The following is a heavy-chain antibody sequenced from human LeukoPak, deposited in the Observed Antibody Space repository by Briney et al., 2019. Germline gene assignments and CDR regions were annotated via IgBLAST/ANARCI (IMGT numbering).Heavy chain of an antibody. CDR3: ARDRRSPGIYYYYYYMDV. V-gene: IGHV3-7*01. Sequence: PGGSLRLSCAASGFTFSSYWMSWVRQAPGKGLEWVANIKQDGSEKYYVDSVKGRFTISRDNAKNSLYLQMNSLRAEDTAVYYCARDRRSPGIYYYYYYMDVWGKGTTVTVSS. J-gene: IGHJ6*03. CDR2: IKQDGSEK. CDR1: GFTFSSYW.